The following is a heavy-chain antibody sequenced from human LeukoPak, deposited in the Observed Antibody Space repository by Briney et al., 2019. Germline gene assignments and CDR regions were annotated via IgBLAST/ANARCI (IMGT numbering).Heavy chain of an antibody. D-gene: IGHD3-10*01. V-gene: IGHV4-34*01. J-gene: IGHJ4*02. CDR2: INHSEST. CDR1: GGSFSGYY. CDR3: ARGGYYGSGSYYSVGDY. Sequence: SETLSLTCAVYGGSFSGYYWSWLRQPPGKGLEWIGEINHSESTNYNPSLKSRVTISVDTSKNQFSLKLSSVTAADTAVYYCARGGYYGSGSYYSVGDYWGQGTLVTVSS.